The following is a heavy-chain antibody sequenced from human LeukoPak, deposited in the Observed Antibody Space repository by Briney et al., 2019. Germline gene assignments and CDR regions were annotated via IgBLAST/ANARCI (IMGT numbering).Heavy chain of an antibody. CDR3: ARAYSYYYQSSGYYAPKYFQH. CDR2: IYYSGSP. V-gene: IGHV4-31*03. Sequence: SQTLSLTCTVSGDSISSGGYYWSWIRQHPGKGLEWIGYIYYSGSPYYNPSLKSRLTISVDTSKNQFSLQLTSVTAADTAVYYCARAYSYYYQSSGYYAPKYFQHWGQGTLVTVSS. CDR1: GDSISSGGYY. J-gene: IGHJ1*01. D-gene: IGHD3-22*01.